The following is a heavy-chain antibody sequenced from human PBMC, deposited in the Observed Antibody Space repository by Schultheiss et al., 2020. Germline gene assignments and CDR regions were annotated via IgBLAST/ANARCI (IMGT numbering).Heavy chain of an antibody. CDR1: GFTFSSYW. D-gene: IGHD4-23*01. V-gene: IGHV3-7*01. CDR2: IKQDGSEK. CDR3: ARSVEGDAFDI. Sequence: GESLKISCAASGFTFSSYWMSWVRQAPGKGLEWVANIKQDGSEKYYVDSVKGRFTISRDNAKNSLYLQMNSLRAEDTAVYYCARSVEGDAFDIWGQGTMVTVSS. J-gene: IGHJ3*02.